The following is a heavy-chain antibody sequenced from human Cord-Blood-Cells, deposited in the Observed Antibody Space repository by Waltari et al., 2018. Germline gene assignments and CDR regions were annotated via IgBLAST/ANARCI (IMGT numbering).Heavy chain of an antibody. V-gene: IGHV3-23*01. Sequence: EVQLLESGGGLVQPGGSLRLSCAASGFTFSSDAMSWVRQAPGEWLEWVSDISGSGGSTYHAASVKGRFTISRDNSKNTLYLQMNSLRAEDTAVYYCAKDERCSGGSCYTTGDYWGQGTLVTVSS. J-gene: IGHJ4*02. D-gene: IGHD2-15*01. CDR3: AKDERCSGGSCYTTGDY. CDR1: GFTFSSDA. CDR2: ISGSGGST.